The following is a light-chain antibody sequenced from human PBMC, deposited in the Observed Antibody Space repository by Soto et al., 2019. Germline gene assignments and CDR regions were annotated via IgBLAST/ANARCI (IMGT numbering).Light chain of an antibody. CDR2: DTS. J-gene: IGKJ5*01. V-gene: IGKV3D-20*02. CDR1: QSVSSSY. Sequence: DIVLTQSPGTLSLSPGEGAALSCRASQSVSSSYLAWYQQKPGQPPRLLIYDTSNRATGIPARFSGSGSGTDFTLTISGLEPADLGVYYCQQRHNWPITFGQGTRLEIK. CDR3: QQRHNWPIT.